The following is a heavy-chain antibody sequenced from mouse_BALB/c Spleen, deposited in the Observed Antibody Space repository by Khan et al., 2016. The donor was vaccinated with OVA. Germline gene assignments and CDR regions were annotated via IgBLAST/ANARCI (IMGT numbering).Heavy chain of an antibody. J-gene: IGHJ3*01. Sequence: QVQLQQSGAELARPGASVKLSCKASGYTFTDYYLNWVKQRTGQGLEWIGDIYPGSGNTYYNERLKGKATLTADKSSSTAYMQLSSLPSEDSSVYFCARSGTGSFAYWGQGTLVTVSA. CDR3: ARSGTGSFAY. CDR2: IYPGSGNT. V-gene: IGHV1-77*01. D-gene: IGHD4-1*01. CDR1: GYTFTDYY.